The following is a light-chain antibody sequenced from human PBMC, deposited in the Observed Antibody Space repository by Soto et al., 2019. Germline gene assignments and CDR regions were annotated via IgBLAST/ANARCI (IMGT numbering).Light chain of an antibody. J-gene: IGLJ2*01. CDR3: QTWGTGIVV. V-gene: IGLV4-69*01. Sequence: QSVLTQSPSASASLGASVKLTCTLSSGHSNYAIAWHQQQPEKGPRYLMSVNSDGSHSKGDGIPDRFSGSRSGAERYLTISRLQSEDEADYYCQTWGTGIVVFGGGTKLTVL. CDR1: SGHSNYA. CDR2: VNSDGSH.